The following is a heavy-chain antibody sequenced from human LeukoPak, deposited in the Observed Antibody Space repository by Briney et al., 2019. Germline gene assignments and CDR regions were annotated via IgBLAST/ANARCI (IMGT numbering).Heavy chain of an antibody. D-gene: IGHD3-3*01. CDR3: ARGPSLRNFWSGYSLYYFDY. CDR2: IYYSGST. V-gene: IGHV4-59*01. Sequence: SETLSLTCTVSGGSTSSYYWSWIRQPPGKGLEWIGYIYYSGSTNYNPSLKSRVTISVDTSKNQFSLKLSSVTAADTAVYYCARGPSLRNFWSGYSLYYFDYWGQGTLVTVSS. J-gene: IGHJ4*02. CDR1: GGSTSSYY.